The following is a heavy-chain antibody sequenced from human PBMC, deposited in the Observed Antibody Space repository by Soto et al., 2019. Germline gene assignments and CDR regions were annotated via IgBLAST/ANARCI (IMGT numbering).Heavy chain of an antibody. CDR3: ARDKSPYSSGWHNRHFDY. V-gene: IGHV3-30-3*01. D-gene: IGHD6-19*01. CDR2: ISYDGSNK. CDR1: GFTFSSYA. J-gene: IGHJ4*02. Sequence: QVQLVESGGGVVQPGRSLRISCAASGFTFSSYAMHWVRQAPGKGLEWVAVISYDGSNKYYADSVKGRCTISRDNSKNTLYLQMNSLRAEDTAVYYCARDKSPYSSGWHNRHFDYWGQGTLVTVSS.